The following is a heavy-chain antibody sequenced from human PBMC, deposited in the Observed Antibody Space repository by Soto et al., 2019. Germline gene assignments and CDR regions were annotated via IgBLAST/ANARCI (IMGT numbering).Heavy chain of an antibody. CDR1: GFTFSDYY. CDR2: ISSAGSYT. D-gene: IGHD4-17*01. V-gene: IGHV3-11*06. J-gene: IGHJ4*02. Sequence: QVHLVESGGGLVKPGGSLRLSCAASGFTFSDYYMTWIRQAPGKGLEWVSYISSAGSYTNYAESVKGRFTISRDSAKNSLYLQMNSLRAEDSAVYYCARGRTTVDAFDYWGQGTLVTVSS. CDR3: ARGRTTVDAFDY.